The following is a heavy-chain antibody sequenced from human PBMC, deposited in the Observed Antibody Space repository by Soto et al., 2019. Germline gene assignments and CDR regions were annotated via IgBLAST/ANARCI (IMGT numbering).Heavy chain of an antibody. V-gene: IGHV1-46*03. Sequence: GASVKVSCKASGYTFTSYYMHWVRQAPGQGLEWMGIINPSGGSTSYAQKFQGRVTMTRDTSTSTVYMELSSLRSEDMAVYYCAREARVSGYCSGGSCRAYDAFDIWGKGKMVTVSS. CDR3: AREARVSGYCSGGSCRAYDAFDI. D-gene: IGHD2-15*01. CDR1: GYTFTSYY. CDR2: INPSGGST. J-gene: IGHJ3*02.